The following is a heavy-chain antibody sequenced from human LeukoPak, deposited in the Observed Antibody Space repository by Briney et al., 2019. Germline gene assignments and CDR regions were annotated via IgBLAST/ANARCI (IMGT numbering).Heavy chain of an antibody. Sequence: ASVNVSCKASGYTFTSYYMHWVRQAPGQGLEWMGIINPSGGSTSYAQKFQGRVTMTSDTSTSTVYMELSSLRSEDTAVYYCARAIAVADFDHWGQGTLVTVSS. CDR1: GYTFTSYY. D-gene: IGHD6-19*01. CDR3: ARAIAVADFDH. V-gene: IGHV1-46*01. J-gene: IGHJ4*02. CDR2: INPSGGST.